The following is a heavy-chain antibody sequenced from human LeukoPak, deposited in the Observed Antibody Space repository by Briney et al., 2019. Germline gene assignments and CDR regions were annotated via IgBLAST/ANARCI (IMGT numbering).Heavy chain of an antibody. V-gene: IGHV1-8*01. CDR2: MNPNSGNT. CDR1: GYTFTSYD. D-gene: IGHD3-16*02. J-gene: IGHJ4*02. CDR3: ARVDRYYDYVWGSYRYRYYFDY. Sequence: ASVTVSCTAPGYTFTSYDINWVRQATGQGLEWMGWMNPNSGNTGYAQKFQGRVTMTRNTSISTAYMELSSLRSEDTAVYYCARVDRYYDYVWGSYRYRYYFDYWGQGTLVTVSS.